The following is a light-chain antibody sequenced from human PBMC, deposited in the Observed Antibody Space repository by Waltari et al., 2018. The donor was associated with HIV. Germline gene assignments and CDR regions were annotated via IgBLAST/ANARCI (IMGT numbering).Light chain of an antibody. CDR3: CSFAGSYIV. V-gene: IGLV2-11*01. J-gene: IGLJ1*01. CDR1: SSDVGAYNR. Sequence: QSALTQPRSVSGSPGQSVTISCTGTSSDVGAYNRVSCYQQPPGKAPKVVIYDVGEGAAGVPDRFSGSKSANTASVTISGLQADDEADYHCCSFAGSYIVFGTGTKVTVL. CDR2: DVG.